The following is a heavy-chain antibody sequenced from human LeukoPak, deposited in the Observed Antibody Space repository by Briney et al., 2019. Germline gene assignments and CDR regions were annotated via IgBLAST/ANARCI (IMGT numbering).Heavy chain of an antibody. D-gene: IGHD3-3*01. CDR3: ARGETIFLGRFDP. V-gene: IGHV4-4*09. CDR2: IYTSGST. CDR1: GGSISSYY. Sequence: SETLSLTCTVSGGSISSYYWSWIRQPPGKGLEWIGYIYTSGSTNYNPSLKSRVTISVDTSKNQFSLKLSSVTAADTAVYYRARGETIFLGRFDPWGQGTLVTVSS. J-gene: IGHJ5*02.